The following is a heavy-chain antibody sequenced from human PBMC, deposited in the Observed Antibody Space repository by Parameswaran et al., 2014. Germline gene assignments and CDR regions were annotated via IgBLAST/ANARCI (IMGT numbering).Heavy chain of an antibody. V-gene: IGHV3-23*01. CDR3: AKNYPQNNWCDP. J-gene: IGHJ5*02. CDR1: SNA. D-gene: IGHD1-7*01. Sequence: SNARWIRQPPGKGLEWVSTIDDTGVNTFYADSVKGRFTISRDNSEDTLYLQMHSLRAEDTTIYYCAKNYPQNNWCDPWGQGTLVTVSS. CDR2: IDDTGVNT.